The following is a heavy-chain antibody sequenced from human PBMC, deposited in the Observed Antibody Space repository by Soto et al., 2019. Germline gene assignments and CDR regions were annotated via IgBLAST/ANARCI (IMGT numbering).Heavy chain of an antibody. Sequence: QVTLKESGPVLVKPTETLTLRCTVSGLSITDSEMGVSWIRQPPGQPLEWLAHIDSSGEKSYRTFLKSRLAISKETSKSQIVLTRTNMDPADTATSYCARRHLSVAVSPWFDPWGQGIPVTVSS. J-gene: IGHJ5*02. D-gene: IGHD6-19*01. V-gene: IGHV2-26*01. CDR3: ARRHLSVAVSPWFDP. CDR2: IDSSGEK. CDR1: GLSITDSEMG.